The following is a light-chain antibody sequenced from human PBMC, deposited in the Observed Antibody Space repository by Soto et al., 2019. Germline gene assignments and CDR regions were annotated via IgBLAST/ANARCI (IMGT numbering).Light chain of an antibody. J-gene: IGKJ2*01. CDR1: QDISNY. CDR3: QMYNSAPYT. CDR2: AAS. V-gene: IGKV1-27*01. Sequence: DIQLTQSPSSLSASVGDRVTITCRASQDISNYLAWYQQKPGKVPKLLIYAASTLQSGAPSRFRGGGSGTDFTLTISSMQPEDVATYYCQMYNSAPYTFGQGTKLQI.